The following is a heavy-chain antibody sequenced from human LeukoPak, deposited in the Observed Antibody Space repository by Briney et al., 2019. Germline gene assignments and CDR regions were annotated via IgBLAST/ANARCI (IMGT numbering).Heavy chain of an antibody. CDR3: ARGIRYDSSGYWPLAFDY. J-gene: IGHJ4*02. CDR2: IYSGGST. V-gene: IGHV3-66*02. Sequence: GGSLRLSCAASGFTVSSNYMSWGRQAPGEGLEVGSVIYSGGSTYYADSVKGRFTISRDNSKNRQYLQMNSLRAEDTAVYYCARGIRYDSSGYWPLAFDYWGQGTLVTVSS. CDR1: GFTVSSNY. D-gene: IGHD3-22*01.